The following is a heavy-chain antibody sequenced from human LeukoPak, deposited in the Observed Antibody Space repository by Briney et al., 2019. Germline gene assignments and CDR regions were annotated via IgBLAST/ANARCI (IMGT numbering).Heavy chain of an antibody. D-gene: IGHD2-2*01. V-gene: IGHV3-30-3*01. J-gene: IGHJ6*03. CDR3: ARGPEIDIVVVPAAPRSYYYMDV. Sequence: GGSLRLSCAASGFTFSTYPMHWVRQAPGKGLEWVAVISYDGSNKYYADSVKGRFTISRDNSKNTLYLQMNSLRAEDTAVYYCARGPEIDIVVVPAAPRSYYYMDVWGKGTTVTVSS. CDR2: ISYDGSNK. CDR1: GFTFSTYP.